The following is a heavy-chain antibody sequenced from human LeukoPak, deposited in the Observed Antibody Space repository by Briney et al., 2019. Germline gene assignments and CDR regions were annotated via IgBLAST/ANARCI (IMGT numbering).Heavy chain of an antibody. CDR2: ISGSGGST. Sequence: GGSLRLSCAASGFTFSSYAMTWVRQAPGKGLEWVSVISGSGGSTYYADSVKGRFTISRDNSKNTLYLQMNSLRAEDTAVYYCAREGIVVVVAATHNWFDPWGQGTLVTVSS. V-gene: IGHV3-23*01. CDR1: GFTFSSYA. J-gene: IGHJ5*02. D-gene: IGHD2-15*01. CDR3: AREGIVVVVAATHNWFDP.